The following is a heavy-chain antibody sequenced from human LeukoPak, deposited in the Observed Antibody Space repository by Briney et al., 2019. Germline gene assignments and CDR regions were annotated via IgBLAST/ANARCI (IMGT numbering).Heavy chain of an antibody. D-gene: IGHD4-11*01. CDR2: LNPKTGGT. V-gene: IGHV1-2*02. CDR3: ERTVAENDH. J-gene: IGHJ4*02. CDR1: RYTFTGYY. Sequence: ASVKVSCKPFRYTFTGYYLHWGRQPPGQGLEWMGWLNPKTGGTSYAQKFQGTVTMTRDTSISTFNMELSRLTSDDTAVYYCERTVAENDHWGQGTLVTVSS.